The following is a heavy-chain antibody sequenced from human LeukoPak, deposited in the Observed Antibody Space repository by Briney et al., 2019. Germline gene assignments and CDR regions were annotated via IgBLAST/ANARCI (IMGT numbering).Heavy chain of an antibody. J-gene: IGHJ4*02. Sequence: SQTLSLTCTVSGGSISSDGYYWNWIRHHPGKGLEWIGYIYYNGNTYYNPSLKSRVTISLDTSKNQFSLKLSSVTAADTALYYCARGPQYSSTWYTYWGQGTLVTVSS. D-gene: IGHD6-13*01. CDR1: GGSISSDGYY. CDR2: IYYNGNT. CDR3: ARGPQYSSTWYTY. V-gene: IGHV4-31*03.